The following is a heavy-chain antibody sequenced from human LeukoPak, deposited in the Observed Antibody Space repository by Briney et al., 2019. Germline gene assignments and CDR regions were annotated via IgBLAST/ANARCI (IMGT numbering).Heavy chain of an antibody. D-gene: IGHD2-15*01. Sequence: SVKVSCKASGGTFSSYAISWVRQAPGQGLEWMGRIIPIFGTANYAQKSQGRVTITTDESTSTAYMELSSLRSEDTAVYYCAEGGYCSGGSCYSLSGWGQGTLVTVSS. CDR1: GGTFSSYA. V-gene: IGHV1-69*05. CDR2: IIPIFGTA. J-gene: IGHJ4*02. CDR3: AEGGYCSGGSCYSLSG.